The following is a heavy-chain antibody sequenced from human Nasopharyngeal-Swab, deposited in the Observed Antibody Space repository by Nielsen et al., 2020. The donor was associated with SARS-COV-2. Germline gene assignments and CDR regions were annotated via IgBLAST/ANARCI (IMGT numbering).Heavy chain of an antibody. CDR3: ARDIQQWLVRWFDP. CDR2: IYTSGST. V-gene: IGHV4-4*07. Sequence: RQAPGKGLEWIGRIYTSGSTNYNPSLKSRVTMSVDTSKNQFSLKLSSVTAADTAVYYCARDIQQWLVRWFDPWGQGTLVTVSS. D-gene: IGHD6-19*01. J-gene: IGHJ5*02.